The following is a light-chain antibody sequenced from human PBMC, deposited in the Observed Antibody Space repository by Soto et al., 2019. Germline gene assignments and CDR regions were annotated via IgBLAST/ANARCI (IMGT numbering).Light chain of an antibody. CDR1: QSVSSSF. J-gene: IGKJ2*01. CDR3: HQYADSPQT. CDR2: AAS. Sequence: EVVLTQSPGTLSLSPGERATLPCRASQSVSSSFLAWYQQKPGQAPRLLIHAASTGATGIPARFRGSGSGTDFTLTISSLEPEDSAVYFCHQYADSPQTFGQGTKVEIK. V-gene: IGKV3-20*01.